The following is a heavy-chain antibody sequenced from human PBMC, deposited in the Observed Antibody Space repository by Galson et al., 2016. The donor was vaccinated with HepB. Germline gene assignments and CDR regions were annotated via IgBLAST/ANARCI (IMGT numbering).Heavy chain of an antibody. CDR3: ARDLGGYSGYGGNYFGMDV. D-gene: IGHD5-12*01. CDR2: ISTNGATI. V-gene: IGHV3-48*01. J-gene: IGHJ6*02. Sequence: SLRLSCAASGFTFTTHTMNWVRQAPGKGLESISYISTNGATIHYADSVKGRFTVSRDNAKSTVNLHMNSLRPEDTAVCYCARDLGGYSGYGGNYFGMDVWGQGTTVTVS. CDR1: GFTFTTHT.